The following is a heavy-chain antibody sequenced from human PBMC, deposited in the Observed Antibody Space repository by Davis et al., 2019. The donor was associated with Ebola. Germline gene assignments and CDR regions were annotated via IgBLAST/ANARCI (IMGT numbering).Heavy chain of an antibody. J-gene: IGHJ4*02. V-gene: IGHV3-53*05. D-gene: IGHD3-22*01. CDR3: AKDRSDYYDSSGYS. CDR1: GFTVSSNY. Sequence: PGGSLRLSCAASGFTVSSNYMSWVRQAPGKGLEWVSVIYSGGSTYYADSVKGRFTISRDNSKNTLYLQMNSLRAEDTAVYYCAKDRSDYYDSSGYSWGQGTLVTVPS. CDR2: IYSGGST.